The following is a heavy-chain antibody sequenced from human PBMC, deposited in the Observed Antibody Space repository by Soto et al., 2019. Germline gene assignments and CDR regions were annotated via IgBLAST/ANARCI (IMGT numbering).Heavy chain of an antibody. V-gene: IGHV4-59*01. Sequence: SETLSLTCTVSGSSISSNYWTGIRQPPGKGLEWIGYVYNSGSTNYNPSLKSRVTISEDTSKSQFSLKVNSMAAAETAVYYCARYRREAVAGYTLDNWGQGMLVTVSS. CDR3: ARYRREAVAGYTLDN. CDR1: GSSISSNY. CDR2: VYNSGST. J-gene: IGHJ4*02. D-gene: IGHD6-13*01.